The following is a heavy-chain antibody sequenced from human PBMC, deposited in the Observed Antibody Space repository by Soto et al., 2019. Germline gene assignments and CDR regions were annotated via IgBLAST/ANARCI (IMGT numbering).Heavy chain of an antibody. CDR3: ARHYDFWSGSSFYYGLDV. Sequence: GESLKISCKGSGYIFTTYWIVWVRQMPGKGLEWMGIIFPRDSDTTYSPSFQGQVTISAEKSISTAYLQWSSLKASDTAIYYCARHYDFWSGSSFYYGLDVWGQGNTVTVS. V-gene: IGHV5-51*01. CDR2: IFPRDSDT. D-gene: IGHD3-3*01. J-gene: IGHJ6*02. CDR1: GYIFTTYW.